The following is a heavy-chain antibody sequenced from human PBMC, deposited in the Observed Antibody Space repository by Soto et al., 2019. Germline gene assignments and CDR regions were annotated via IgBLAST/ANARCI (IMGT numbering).Heavy chain of an antibody. CDR3: ASNYLYYYGSGNTNYYGMDV. V-gene: IGHV1-18*01. D-gene: IGHD3-10*01. Sequence: ASVKVSCKASGYTFTSYGISWVRQAPGQGLEWMGWISAYNGNTNYAQKLQGRVTMTTDTSPSTAYMELRSLRSDDTAVYYCASNYLYYYGSGNTNYYGMDVWGQGTTVTVSS. CDR2: ISAYNGNT. J-gene: IGHJ6*02. CDR1: GYTFTSYG.